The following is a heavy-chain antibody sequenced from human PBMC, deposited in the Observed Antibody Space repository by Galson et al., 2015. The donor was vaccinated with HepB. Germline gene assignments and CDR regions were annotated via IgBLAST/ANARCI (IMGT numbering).Heavy chain of an antibody. CDR1: GGTFSSYT. J-gene: IGHJ4*02. D-gene: IGHD6-19*01. CDR2: IIPILAIA. Sequence: SVKVSCKASGGTFSSYTISWVRLAPGQGLEWMGRIIPILAIANYAQKFQGRVTITADKSTSTAYMELSSLRSEDTAVYYCARVYNSGWYGHFDYWGQGTLVTVSS. CDR3: ARVYNSGWYGHFDY. V-gene: IGHV1-69*02.